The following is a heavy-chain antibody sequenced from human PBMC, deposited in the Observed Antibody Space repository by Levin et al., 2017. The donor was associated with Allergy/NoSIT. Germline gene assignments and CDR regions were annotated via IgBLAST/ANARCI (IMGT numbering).Heavy chain of an antibody. CDR2: ISSSSSYI. Sequence: SCAASGFTFSSYSMNWVRQAPGKGLEWVSSISSSSSYIYYADSVKGRFTISRDNAKNSLYLQMNSLRAEDTAVYYCARELYSSSWYYYYGMDVWGQGTTVTVSS. CDR3: ARELYSSSWYYYYGMDV. D-gene: IGHD6-13*01. J-gene: IGHJ6*02. V-gene: IGHV3-21*01. CDR1: GFTFSSYS.